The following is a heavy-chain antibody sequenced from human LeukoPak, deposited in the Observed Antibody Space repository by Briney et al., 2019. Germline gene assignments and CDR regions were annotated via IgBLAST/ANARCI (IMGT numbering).Heavy chain of an antibody. D-gene: IGHD6-19*01. J-gene: IGHJ4*02. CDR1: GYTFTSYG. Sequence: VASVKVSCKASGYTFTSYGISWVRQAPGQGLEWMGWINPNSGGTNYAQKFQGRVTLTRDTSIRTAYMELNSLRSDDTALYYCARSEKKSAVADYYWGQGTLVTVSS. V-gene: IGHV1-2*02. CDR3: ARSEKKSAVADYY. CDR2: INPNSGGT.